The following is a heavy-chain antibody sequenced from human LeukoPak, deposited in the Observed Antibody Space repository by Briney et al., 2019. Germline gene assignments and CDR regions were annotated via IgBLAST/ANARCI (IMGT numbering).Heavy chain of an antibody. CDR2: INPNSGGT. J-gene: IGHJ4*02. Sequence: ASVKVSCKASGYTFTGYYMHWVRQAPGQGLEWMGWINPNSGGTNYAQKFQGRVTMTRDTSISTAYMELSRLRSDDTAVYYCARIPLRFLEWLIDYWGQGTLVTVSS. CDR1: GYTFTGYY. D-gene: IGHD3-3*01. CDR3: ARIPLRFLEWLIDY. V-gene: IGHV1-2*02.